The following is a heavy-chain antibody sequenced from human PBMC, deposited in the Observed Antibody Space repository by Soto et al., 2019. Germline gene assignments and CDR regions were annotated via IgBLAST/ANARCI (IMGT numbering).Heavy chain of an antibody. CDR2: ISSSSSYI. J-gene: IGHJ4*02. CDR3: ARDRTFYCSGGSCYSGCLDY. D-gene: IGHD2-15*01. Sequence: EVQLVESGGGLIQPGGSLRLSCAASGFTVSSNYMSWVRQAPGKGLEWVSSISSSSSYIYYADSVKGRFTISRDNAKNSLYLQMNSLRAEDTAVYYCARDRTFYCSGGSCYSGCLDYWGQGTLVTVSS. CDR1: GFTVSSNY. V-gene: IGHV3-21*01.